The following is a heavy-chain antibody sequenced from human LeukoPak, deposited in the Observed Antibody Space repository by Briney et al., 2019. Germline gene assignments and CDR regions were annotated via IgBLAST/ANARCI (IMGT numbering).Heavy chain of an antibody. Sequence: SETLSLTCTVSGGSISSYYWSWIRQPPGKGLEWIAYINYSGSTNYNPSLKSRVTISVVTSKNQFSLKLSSVTAADTAVYYCARGSGSHFPFDYWGQGTLVTVSS. CDR2: INYSGST. D-gene: IGHD3-10*01. V-gene: IGHV4-59*01. CDR1: GGSISSYY. CDR3: ARGSGSHFPFDY. J-gene: IGHJ4*02.